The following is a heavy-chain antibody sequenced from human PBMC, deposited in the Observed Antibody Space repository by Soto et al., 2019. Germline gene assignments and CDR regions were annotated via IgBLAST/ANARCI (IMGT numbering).Heavy chain of an antibody. D-gene: IGHD3-10*01. CDR1: GGTFSSYA. V-gene: IGHV1-69*06. J-gene: IGHJ5*02. Sequence: QVQLVQSGAEVKKPGSSVKVSCKASGGTFSSYAISWVRQAPGQGLEWMGGIIPIFGTANYAQKFQGRVTITADKSTRTAYMELSSLISEDKAVYYCARDRQDRGVVDVGEWFDPWGQGTLVTVSS. CDR3: ARDRQDRGVVDVGEWFDP. CDR2: IIPIFGTA.